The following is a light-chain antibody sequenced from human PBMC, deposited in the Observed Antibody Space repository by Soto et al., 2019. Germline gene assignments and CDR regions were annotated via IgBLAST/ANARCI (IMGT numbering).Light chain of an antibody. CDR1: QSVSSTY. Sequence: EIVLTQSPGTLSLSPGERATLSCRASQSVSSTYITWYQQRPGQAPRRLIFGASSRATGIPDRFSGSGSGTDFTLTISRLEPEDFAVYYCQQYGSSPSTFGQGTKVDIK. V-gene: IGKV3-20*01. CDR2: GAS. J-gene: IGKJ1*01. CDR3: QQYGSSPST.